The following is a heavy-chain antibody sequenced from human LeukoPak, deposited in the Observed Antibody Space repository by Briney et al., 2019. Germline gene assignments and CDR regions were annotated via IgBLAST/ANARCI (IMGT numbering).Heavy chain of an antibody. CDR2: IIPIFGTA. J-gene: IGHJ4*02. CDR3: ARALGYSSSWPFDY. Sequence: SVKVSCKASGYTFTGYYMHWVRQAPGQGLEWMGGIIPIFGTANYAQKFQGRVTITTDESTSTAYMELSSLRSEDTAVYCCARALGYSSSWPFDYWGQGTLVTVSS. V-gene: IGHV1-69*05. D-gene: IGHD6-13*01. CDR1: GYTFTGYY.